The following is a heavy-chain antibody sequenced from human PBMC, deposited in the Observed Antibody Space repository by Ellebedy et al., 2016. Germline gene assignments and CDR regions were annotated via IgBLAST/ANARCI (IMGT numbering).Heavy chain of an antibody. V-gene: IGHV3-21*01. CDR2: ISSGGTYI. Sequence: GGSLRLXCAASGFAFSGYTMSWVRQAPGKGLEWVSSISSGGTYINYADSVRGPFTISRDNAKSSVFLHMNNLSAEDTALYYCVKARQAPIDAFDMWGQGTMVTVSS. CDR3: VKARQAPIDAFDM. CDR1: GFAFSGYT. J-gene: IGHJ3*02.